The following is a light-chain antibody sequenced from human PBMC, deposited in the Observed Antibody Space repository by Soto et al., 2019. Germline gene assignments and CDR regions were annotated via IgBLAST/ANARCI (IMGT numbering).Light chain of an antibody. V-gene: IGLV5-45*03. J-gene: IGLJ2*01. Sequence: QPVLTQPSSLSASPGASASLTCTLRSGINVGTYRIYWYQQKPGSPPQYLLRYKSDSDKQQGSGVPSRFSGSKDASANAGILLISGLQSDDEADYYCMIWHNSAVVFGGGTKVTVL. CDR1: SGINVGTYR. CDR2: YKSDSDK. CDR3: MIWHNSAVV.